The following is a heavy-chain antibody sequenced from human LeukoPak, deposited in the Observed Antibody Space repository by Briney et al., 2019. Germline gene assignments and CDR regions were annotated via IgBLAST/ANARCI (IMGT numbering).Heavy chain of an antibody. Sequence: ASVKVSCKASGYTFTSYGISWVRQTPGQGLEWMGWISAYFRNTNYAQKPQRRVTMTTDTSMSTAYMDLRSLRSDNTAVYDCARDPFRITMIVVAPGDAFDIWGQGTMVTVSS. CDR3: ARDPFRITMIVVAPGDAFDI. CDR1: GYTFTSYG. D-gene: IGHD3-22*01. J-gene: IGHJ3*02. V-gene: IGHV1-18*01. CDR2: ISAYFRNT.